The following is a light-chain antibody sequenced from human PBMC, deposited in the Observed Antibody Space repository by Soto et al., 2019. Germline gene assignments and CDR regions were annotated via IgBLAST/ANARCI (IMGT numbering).Light chain of an antibody. CDR2: DAS. CDR1: QSVSSY. J-gene: IGKJ4*01. CDR3: QQYNSYPLT. Sequence: EIVLTQSPATLSLSPGERATLSCRASQSVSSYLAWYQQKPGQAPRLLIYDASNRATGIPARFSGSGSGTDFTLTISSLEPEDFGTYFCQQYNSYPLTFGGGTKVEIK. V-gene: IGKV3-11*01.